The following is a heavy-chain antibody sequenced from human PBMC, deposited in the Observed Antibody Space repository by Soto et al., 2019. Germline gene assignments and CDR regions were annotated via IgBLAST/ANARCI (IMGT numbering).Heavy chain of an antibody. CDR3: AVTMTNYYYYGMDV. CDR2: IIPIFGTA. D-gene: IGHD3-22*01. V-gene: IGHV1-69*12. CDR1: GGTFSSYA. Sequence: QVQLVQSGAEVKKPGSSVKVSCKASGGTFSSYAISWVRKAPGQGLEWMGGIIPIFGTADYAQKFQGRVTITAGESTSTAYMELSSLRSEDTAVYYCAVTMTNYYYYGMDVWGQGTTATVSS. J-gene: IGHJ6*02.